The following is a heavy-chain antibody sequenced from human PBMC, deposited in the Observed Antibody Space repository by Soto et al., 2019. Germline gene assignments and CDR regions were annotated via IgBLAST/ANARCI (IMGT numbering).Heavy chain of an antibody. V-gene: IGHV4-30-2*01. CDR3: ARAHYGDYGYGIDV. D-gene: IGHD4-17*01. CDR1: GGSISSGGYS. Sequence: QLQLQESGSGLVKPSQTLSLTCAVSGGSISSGGYSWSWIRQPPGKGLEWIGYIDHSGSTYYNPSLKSRVNISVNRSKNQFSLKLSSVTAADTAVYYCARAHYGDYGYGIDVWGQGTTVTVSS. J-gene: IGHJ6*02. CDR2: IDHSGST.